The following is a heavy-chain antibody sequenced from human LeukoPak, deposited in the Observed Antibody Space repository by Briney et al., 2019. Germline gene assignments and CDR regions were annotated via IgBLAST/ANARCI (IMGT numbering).Heavy chain of an antibody. CDR1: GFTFSSYE. CDR2: ISSSGTTM. V-gene: IGHV3-48*03. D-gene: IGHD2-15*01. Sequence: GGSLRLSCAASGFTFSSYEMNWVRQAPGKGLEWVSYISSSGTTMYYADSVKGRFTISRDNAKNSLYLQMNSLRAEDTAVYYCARGRLGYCSGGSCFGDYWGQGTLVTVSS. J-gene: IGHJ4*02. CDR3: ARGRLGYCSGGSCFGDY.